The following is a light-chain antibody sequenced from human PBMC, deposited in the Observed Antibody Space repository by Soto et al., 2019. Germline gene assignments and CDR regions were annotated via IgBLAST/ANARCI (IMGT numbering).Light chain of an antibody. J-gene: IGLJ1*01. V-gene: IGLV2-23*03. CDR1: SSDVGSYNL. CDR2: EGS. CDR3: CSYAGSSTFFYV. Sequence: QSALTHPASVSGSPGQSTTISCTGTSSDVGSYNLVSWYQQHPGKAPKLMIYEGSMRPSGVSNRSSGSKSGNTASLTISGLQAEDEADYYCCSYAGSSTFFYVLGTGTKVTVL.